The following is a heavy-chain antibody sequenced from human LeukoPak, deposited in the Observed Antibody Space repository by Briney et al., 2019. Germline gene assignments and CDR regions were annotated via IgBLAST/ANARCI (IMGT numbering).Heavy chain of an antibody. CDR2: IYTSGST. CDR3: ARDARGSYCSGGSCYRNYYYYGMDV. J-gene: IGHJ6*02. V-gene: IGHV4-4*07. CDR1: GGSISSYY. D-gene: IGHD2-15*01. Sequence: SETLSLTCTVSGGSISSYYWSWIRQPAGKGLEWIGRIYTSGSTNYNPSLKSRVTMSVDTSKNQFSLKLSSVTAADTGVYYCARDARGSYCSGGSCYRNYYYYGMDVWGQGTTVTVSS.